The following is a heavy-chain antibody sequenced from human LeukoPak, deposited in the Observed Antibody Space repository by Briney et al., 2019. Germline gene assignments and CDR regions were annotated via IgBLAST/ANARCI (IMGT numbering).Heavy chain of an antibody. D-gene: IGHD2-21*01. CDR3: AKDICGGNCYPHGGY. Sequence: GGSLRLSCPASGFIFSNYGMHWVRQAPGKGLEWVAFIRYDGSNKYYADSVKGRFTISGDNSENTLYLQMNSLRAEDTAVYYCAKDICGGNCYPHGGYWGQGTLVIVSS. J-gene: IGHJ4*02. CDR2: IRYDGSNK. V-gene: IGHV3-30*02. CDR1: GFIFSNYG.